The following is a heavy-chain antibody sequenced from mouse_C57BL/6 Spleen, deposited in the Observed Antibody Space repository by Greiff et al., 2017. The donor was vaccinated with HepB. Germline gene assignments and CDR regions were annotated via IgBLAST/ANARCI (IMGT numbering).Heavy chain of an antibody. CDR1: GYSFTDYN. CDR2: INPNYGTT. Sequence: VHVKQSGPELVKPGASVKISCKASGYSFTDYNMNWVKQSNGKSLEWIGVINPNYGTTSYNQKFKGKATLTVDQSSSTAYMQLNSLTAEDSAVDYCARWGSSSWYFDVWGTGTTVTVSS. J-gene: IGHJ1*03. D-gene: IGHD1-1*01. CDR3: ARWGSSSWYFDV. V-gene: IGHV1-39*01.